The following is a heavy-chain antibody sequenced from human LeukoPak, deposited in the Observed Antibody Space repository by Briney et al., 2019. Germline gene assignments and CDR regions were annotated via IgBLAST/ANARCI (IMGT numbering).Heavy chain of an antibody. CDR2: IYYSGST. CDR1: GGSISSYY. CDR3: ARVTGPYDFWSGFDP. J-gene: IGHJ5*02. Sequence: PSETLSLTCTVSGGSISSYYWSWIRQPPGKGLEGIGYIYYSGSTNYNPSLKSRVTISVDTSKNQFSLKLSSATAADTAVYYCARVTGPYDFWSGFDPWGQGTLVTVSS. V-gene: IGHV4-59*01. D-gene: IGHD3-3*01.